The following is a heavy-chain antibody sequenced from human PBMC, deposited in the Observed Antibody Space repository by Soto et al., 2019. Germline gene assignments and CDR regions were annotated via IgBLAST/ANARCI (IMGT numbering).Heavy chain of an antibody. CDR1: GYTFTGYY. CDR3: ARVRGYGSRTSCEELDY. D-gene: IGHD2-2*01. Sequence: QVQLVQSGAEVKKPGASVKVSCKASGYTFTGYYMHWVRQAPGQGLEWMGWINPNRGGTNYAQKSQGWVTMTRDTSISTAYIDLSRGRSDDTAVYYCARVRGYGSRTSCEELDYWGQGTLVT. V-gene: IGHV1-2*04. CDR2: INPNRGGT. J-gene: IGHJ4*02.